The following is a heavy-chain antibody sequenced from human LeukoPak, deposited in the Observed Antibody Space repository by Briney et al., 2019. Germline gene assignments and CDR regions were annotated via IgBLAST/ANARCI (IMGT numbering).Heavy chain of an antibody. CDR3: ARGERWYSSGWLQH. D-gene: IGHD6-19*01. CDR1: GASISSASYY. CDR2: IYISGST. V-gene: IGHV4-61*02. Sequence: SETLSLTCTVSGASISSASYYWSWVRQPAGKGLEWIGRIYISGSTNYNPSLKSRVTISVDTSKNHFSLKLSSVTAADTAVYYCARGERWYSSGWLQHWGQGTLVTVSS. J-gene: IGHJ1*01.